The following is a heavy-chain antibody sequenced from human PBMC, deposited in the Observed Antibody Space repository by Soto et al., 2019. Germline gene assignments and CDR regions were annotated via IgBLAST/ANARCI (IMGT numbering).Heavy chain of an antibody. CDR1: GESISSSSYY. D-gene: IGHD2-21*02. V-gene: IGHV4-39*01. CDR3: ARQRTTVVTQAYFDH. CDR2: IYYSGRT. Sequence: SETLSLTCIVSGESISSSSYYWGWIRQPPGKGLEWIGSIYYSGRTYYNPSFESRVTISIDTSKNQFSLKLSSVTATDTAVYYCARQRTTVVTQAYFDHWGQGALVTVSS. J-gene: IGHJ4*02.